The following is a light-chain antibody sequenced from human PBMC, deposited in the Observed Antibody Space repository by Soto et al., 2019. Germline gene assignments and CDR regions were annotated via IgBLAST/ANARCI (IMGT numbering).Light chain of an antibody. V-gene: IGKV1-5*03. CDR2: GAY. CDR1: QTINDW. CDR3: QRYNYY. Sequence: DMQMTQSPSTLSASVGDRVTITCRANQTINDWLAWYQQKPGKAPKLLIYGAYNLQTGVPSRFSGSGSGTEFTLTISSLQPDDFATYYCQRYNYYFDGGTKVDFK. J-gene: IGKJ4*01.